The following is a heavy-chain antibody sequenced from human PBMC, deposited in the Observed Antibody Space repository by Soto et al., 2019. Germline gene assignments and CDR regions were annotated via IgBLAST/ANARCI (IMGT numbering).Heavy chain of an antibody. CDR2: IIPIFGTA. J-gene: IGHJ6*02. CDR3: ARHVPAAGYYCGMAV. V-gene: IGHV1-69*12. Sequence: QVQLVQSGAEVKKPGSSVKVSCKASGGTFSSYAISWVRQAPGQGLEWMGGIIPIFGTANYAQKFQGRVTIPGDESKSRAYMELSSLRSEDTAVYYCARHVPAAGYYCGMAVWGQGTTVSVAS. D-gene: IGHD2-2*01. CDR1: GGTFSSYA.